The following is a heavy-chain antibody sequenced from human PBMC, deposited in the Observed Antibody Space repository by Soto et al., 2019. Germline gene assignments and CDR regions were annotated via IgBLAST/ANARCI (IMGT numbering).Heavy chain of an antibody. D-gene: IGHD4-17*01. CDR1: GGSISSYY. CDR3: ARQGDYFYYFDY. Sequence: SETLSLTCTVSGGSISSYYWSWIRQPPGKGLEWIGCIYYSGSTNYNPSLKSRVTISVDTSKNQFSLKLSSVTAADTAVYYCARQGDYFYYFDYWGQGTLVTVSS. CDR2: IYYSGST. J-gene: IGHJ4*02. V-gene: IGHV4-59*08.